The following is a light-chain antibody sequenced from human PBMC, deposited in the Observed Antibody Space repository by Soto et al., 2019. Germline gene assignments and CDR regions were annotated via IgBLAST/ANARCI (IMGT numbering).Light chain of an antibody. V-gene: IGKV3-11*01. Sequence: EIVLTQSPGTLSLSPGERGTLSCRASQNLGTLYLAWFQQKSGQAPRLLIYSASRRATGIPDRFTGSGSGTDFTLTISSLEAEDSAVYYCQQRSNWPPEFTFGQGTKVDIK. CDR1: QNLGTLY. CDR2: SAS. CDR3: QQRSNWPPEFT. J-gene: IGKJ2*01.